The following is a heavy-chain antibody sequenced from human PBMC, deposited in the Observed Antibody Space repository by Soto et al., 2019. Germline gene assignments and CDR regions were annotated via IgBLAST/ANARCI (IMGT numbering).Heavy chain of an antibody. CDR2: IKTDGSFS. CDR3: ARGFYGDPPALDY. V-gene: IGHV3-74*01. J-gene: IGHJ4*02. CDR1: GFTFSSYY. Sequence: EVQLVESGGGLVQPGGSLRLSCAASGFTFSSYYMHWVRQAPGKGLVWISRIKTDGSFSSYADSVKGRFTISRDNARNTLYLQMNSLSDEDTAVYYCARGFYGDPPALDYWGQGTLVSVSS. D-gene: IGHD4-17*01.